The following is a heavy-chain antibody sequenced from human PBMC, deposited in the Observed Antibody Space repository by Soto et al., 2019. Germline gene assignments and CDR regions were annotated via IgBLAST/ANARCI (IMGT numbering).Heavy chain of an antibody. V-gene: IGHV4-59*01. Sequence: SETLSLTCTVSGGSISSYYWSWIRQPPGKGLEWIGYIYYSGSTNYNPSLKSRVTISVDTSKNQFSLKLSSVTAADTAVYYCARVLFSSGWPNWFDPWGQGTLVTVSS. CDR3: ARVLFSSGWPNWFDP. D-gene: IGHD6-19*01. J-gene: IGHJ5*02. CDR2: IYYSGST. CDR1: GGSISSYY.